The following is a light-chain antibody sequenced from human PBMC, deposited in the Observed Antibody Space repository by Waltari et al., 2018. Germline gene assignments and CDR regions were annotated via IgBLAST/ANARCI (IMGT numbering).Light chain of an antibody. J-gene: IGKJ4*01. CDR1: QSVRTY. V-gene: IGKV3-11*01. Sequence: EIVLTQSPATLSLSPGERATLSCRASQSVRTYLAWYQQKPGQAPRLLIYVASTRATGIPARFSGSGSGTDFTLTISSLEPEDFAVYYCQQRSIWPPLTFGGGTKVEIK. CDR2: VAS. CDR3: QQRSIWPPLT.